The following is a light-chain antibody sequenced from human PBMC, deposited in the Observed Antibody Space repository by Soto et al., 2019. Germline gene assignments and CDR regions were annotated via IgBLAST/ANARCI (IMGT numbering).Light chain of an antibody. V-gene: IGKV4-1*01. J-gene: IGKJ1*01. Sequence: DIVMTQSPDSLAVSLGERATINCKSSQSALYSSNNKNYLAWYQQKPRQPPKLLIYWVSTRESGVPDRFSGSGSETDFTLTISSLQAEDVAVYYCQQYYSTPLAFGQGTKVEIK. CDR3: QQYYSTPLA. CDR1: QSALYSSNNKNY. CDR2: WVS.